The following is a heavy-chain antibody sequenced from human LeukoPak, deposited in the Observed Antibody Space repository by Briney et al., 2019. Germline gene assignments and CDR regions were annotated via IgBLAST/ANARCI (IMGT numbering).Heavy chain of an antibody. D-gene: IGHD2-2*01. Sequence: PSETLSLTCTVSGGSISSYYWSWIRQPAGKGLEWIGRIYTSGSTNYNPSLKSRVTMSVDTSKNQFSLKLSSVTAADTAVYYCARLVRQYQLLSPTINAFDIWGQGTMVTVSS. CDR2: IYTSGST. CDR3: ARLVRQYQLLSPTINAFDI. V-gene: IGHV4-4*07. CDR1: GGSISSYY. J-gene: IGHJ3*02.